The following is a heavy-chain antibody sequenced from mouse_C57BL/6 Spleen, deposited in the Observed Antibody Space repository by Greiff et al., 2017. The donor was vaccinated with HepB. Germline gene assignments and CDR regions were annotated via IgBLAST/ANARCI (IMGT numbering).Heavy chain of an antibody. V-gene: IGHV1-55*01. CDR1: GYTFTSYW. D-gene: IGHD2-3*01. J-gene: IGHJ3*01. CDR2: IYPGSGST. Sequence: VQLQQPGAELVKPGASVKMSCKASGYTFTSYWITWVKQRPGQGLEWIGDIYPGSGSTNYHEKFKSKATLTVDTSSSTAYMQLSSLTAEDSAVYDCARDGHSRLAYWGQGTLVTVSA. CDR3: ARDGHSRLAY.